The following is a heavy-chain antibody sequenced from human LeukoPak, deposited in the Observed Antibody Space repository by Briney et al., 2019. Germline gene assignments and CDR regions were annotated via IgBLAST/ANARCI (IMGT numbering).Heavy chain of an antibody. V-gene: IGHV1-69*04. J-gene: IGHJ5*02. CDR2: IIPILGIA. CDR1: GGTFSSYA. D-gene: IGHD2-15*01. CDR3: ARDKVVVVVAATGGWFDP. Sequence: SVKVSCKASGGTFSSYAISWVRQAPGQGLEWMGRIIPILGIANYAQKFQGRVTITADKSTSTAYMELSSLRSEDTAVYYRARDKVVVVVAATGGWFDPWGQGTLVTVSS.